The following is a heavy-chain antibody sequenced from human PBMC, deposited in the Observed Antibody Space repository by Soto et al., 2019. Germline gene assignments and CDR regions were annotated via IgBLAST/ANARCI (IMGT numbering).Heavy chain of an antibody. V-gene: IGHV1-3*01. CDR3: ARDNGITMVRGVTGWFAP. Sequence: ASVKVSCKASGYTFTSYAMHWVRQAPGQRLEWMGWINAGNGNTKYSQKFQGRVTITRDTSASTAYMELSSLRSEDTAVYYCARDNGITMVRGVTGWFAPWGQGTLVTVSS. CDR1: GYTFTSYA. J-gene: IGHJ5*02. CDR2: INAGNGNT. D-gene: IGHD3-10*01.